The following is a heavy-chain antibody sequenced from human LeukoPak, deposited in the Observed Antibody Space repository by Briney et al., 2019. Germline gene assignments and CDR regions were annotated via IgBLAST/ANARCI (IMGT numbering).Heavy chain of an antibody. V-gene: IGHV3-43*02. CDR1: GFTFDDYA. CDR3: AKRLRGDSSSWYYFDY. Sequence: AGGSLRLSCAASGFTFDDYAMHWVRQAPGNGLEWVSLISGDGGSTYYADSVKGRFTISRDNSKNSLYLQMNSLRTEDTALYYCAKRLRGDSSSWYYFDYWGQGTLVTVSS. J-gene: IGHJ4*02. D-gene: IGHD6-13*01. CDR2: ISGDGGST.